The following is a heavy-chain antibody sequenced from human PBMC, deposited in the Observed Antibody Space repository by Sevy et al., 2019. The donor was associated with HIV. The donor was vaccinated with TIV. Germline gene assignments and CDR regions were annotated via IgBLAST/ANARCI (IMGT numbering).Heavy chain of an antibody. J-gene: IGHJ4*02. CDR2: ISGRAHRT. D-gene: IGHD5-18*01. V-gene: IGHV3-23*01. CDR3: VKEVSEYSYSDY. Sequence: GGSLRLSCAASGFTFSNYAMSWVRQTPGKGLEWVSAISGRAHRTYYTDSVKGRFTISRDNSKNMLFLQMNSLRAEDTAVYYCVKEVSEYSYSDYWGQGTLVTVSS. CDR1: GFTFSNYA.